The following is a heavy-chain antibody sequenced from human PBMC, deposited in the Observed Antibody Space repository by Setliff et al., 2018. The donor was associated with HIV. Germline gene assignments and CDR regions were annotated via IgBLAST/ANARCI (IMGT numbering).Heavy chain of an antibody. CDR3: AREVPSNTGSYYKQY. CDR2: INPDSGDT. D-gene: IGHD3-10*01. J-gene: IGHJ4*02. V-gene: IGHV1-2*02. CDR1: GYTFTGYF. Sequence: ASVKVSCKTSGYTFTGYFIHWVRQAPGQGLEWMGWINPDSGDTNYAQKFQGRLTMTRDTSINTAYMDLSRLRSDDTAVYFCAREVPSNTGSYYKQYWGQGTLVTVSS.